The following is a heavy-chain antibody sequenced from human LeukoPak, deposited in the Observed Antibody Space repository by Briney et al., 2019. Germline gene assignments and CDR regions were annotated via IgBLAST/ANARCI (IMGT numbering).Heavy chain of an antibody. CDR2: INPNSGGT. CDR1: GYTFTDYY. CDR3: ARSYNSISWYED. J-gene: IGHJ4*02. D-gene: IGHD2-2*01. V-gene: IGHV1-2*02. Sequence: ASVKVSCKASGYTFTDYYMHWVRQAPGQGLEWMGWINPNSGGTNYAQKFQGRVTMTRDTSISTAYMELSRLKSDDTAVYYCARSYNSISWYEDWGQRTLVTVSS.